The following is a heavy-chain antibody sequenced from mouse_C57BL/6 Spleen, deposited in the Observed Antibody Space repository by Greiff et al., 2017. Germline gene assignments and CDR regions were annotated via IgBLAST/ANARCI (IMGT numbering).Heavy chain of an antibody. J-gene: IGHJ4*01. D-gene: IGHD1-1*01. CDR2: ISSGSSTI. Sequence: EVKLVESGGGLVKPGGSLKLSCAASGFTFSDYGMHWVRQAPEKGLEWVAYISSGSSTIYYADTVKGRFPISRDNAKNTLFLQMTSLRSEDTAMYYCARAGKEYYYAMDYWGQGTSVTVSS. V-gene: IGHV5-17*01. CDR3: ARAGKEYYYAMDY. CDR1: GFTFSDYG.